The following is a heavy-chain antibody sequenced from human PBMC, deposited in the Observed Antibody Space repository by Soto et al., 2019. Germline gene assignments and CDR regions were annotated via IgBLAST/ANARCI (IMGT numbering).Heavy chain of an antibody. J-gene: IGHJ4*02. CDR1: GFTFNNYA. V-gene: IGHV3-23*03. Sequence: EVQLLESGGGLVQPGGSLTLSCTASGFTFNNYAMHWVRQAPGKGLEWVSMIDKGGAMTYYADSVKGRFTIARDSSKNTVNLQMNSLRPEDTAVYHCARDGGWRHNNSWFFDYWGQGTPVTVSS. CDR2: IDKGGAMT. D-gene: IGHD6-19*01. CDR3: ARDGGWRHNNSWFFDY.